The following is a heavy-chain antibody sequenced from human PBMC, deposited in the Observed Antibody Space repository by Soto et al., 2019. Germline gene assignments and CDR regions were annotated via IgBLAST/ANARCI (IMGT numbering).Heavy chain of an antibody. Sequence: QVQLQESGPGLVKPSETLSLTCTVSGGSISSYYWSWIRQPPGKGLEWIGYIYYSGSTNYNPSLMSRVPISVDTSKNQVSLKRSSVTAADTAVYYCARGWYPYWHFDLWGRGTLVTVSS. D-gene: IGHD6-13*01. V-gene: IGHV4-59*01. J-gene: IGHJ2*01. CDR3: ARGWYPYWHFDL. CDR1: GGSISSYY. CDR2: IYYSGST.